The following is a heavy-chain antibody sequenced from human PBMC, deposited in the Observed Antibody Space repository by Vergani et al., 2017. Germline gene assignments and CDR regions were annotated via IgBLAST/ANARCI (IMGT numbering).Heavy chain of an antibody. D-gene: IGHD3-16*01. CDR1: GGSFSGYY. CDR2: INHSGST. CDR3: ARVGGKLGYYYYYYMDV. Sequence: QVQLQQWGAGLLKPSETLSLTCAVYGGSFSGYYWSWIRQPPGKGLEWIGEINHSGSTNYNPSLKSRVTISVDTSKNQFSLKLSSVTAADTAVYYCARVGGKLGYYYYYYMDVWGKGTTVTVSS. J-gene: IGHJ6*03. V-gene: IGHV4-34*01.